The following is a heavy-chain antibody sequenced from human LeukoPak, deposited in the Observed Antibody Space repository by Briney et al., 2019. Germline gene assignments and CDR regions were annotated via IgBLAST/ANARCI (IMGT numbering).Heavy chain of an antibody. V-gene: IGHV1-2*02. CDR2: INPNSGGT. D-gene: IGHD3-10*01. CDR1: GYTFTGYY. CDR3: ARDLAFGEMVTNRRAFDI. Sequence: GASVKVSCKASGYTFTGYYMHWVRQAPGQGLEWMGWINPNSGGTNYAQKFQGRVTMTRDTSISTAYMELSRLRSDDTAVYYCARDLAFGEMVTNRRAFDIWGQGTMVTVSS. J-gene: IGHJ3*02.